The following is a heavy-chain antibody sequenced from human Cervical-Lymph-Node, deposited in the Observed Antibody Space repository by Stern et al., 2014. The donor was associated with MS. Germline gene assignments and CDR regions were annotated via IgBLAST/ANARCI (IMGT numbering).Heavy chain of an antibody. V-gene: IGHV4-61*08. CDR3: ARDRQRAGSEIRGIDV. J-gene: IGHJ6*02. D-gene: IGHD3-10*01. CDR2: IYNTGRT. CDR1: GGSVHSDGDY. Sequence: QVQLQESGPGLVKPSETLSLSCTVSGGSVHSDGDYWSWIRQPPGKGLEWIGYIYNTGRTNYNPSVKSRVTISVDMSKNQFSLKLSSVTPADTAMYYCARDRQRAGSEIRGIDVWGQGTTVIVSS.